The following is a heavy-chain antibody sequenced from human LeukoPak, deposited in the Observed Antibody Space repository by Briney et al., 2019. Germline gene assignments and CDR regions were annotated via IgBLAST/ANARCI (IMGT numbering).Heavy chain of an antibody. J-gene: IGHJ4*02. CDR1: GFTFSSCG. CDR2: IGPTGTDR. CDR3: ATETIGRHYDY. Sequence: GGPLRLSCAASGFTFSSCGFNWVRQAPGKGLEWVSSIGPTGTDRYHADSVRGRFTISRDNAKNSMYLQMDSLRDEDTAVYYCATETIGRHYDYWGQGTLLTVSS. D-gene: IGHD1-14*01. V-gene: IGHV3-21*01.